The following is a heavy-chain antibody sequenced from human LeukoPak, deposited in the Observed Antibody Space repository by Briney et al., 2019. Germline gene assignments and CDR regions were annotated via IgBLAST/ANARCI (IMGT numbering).Heavy chain of an antibody. D-gene: IGHD2-2*03. J-gene: IGHJ6*02. CDR3: VAGYCSGTSCSTFFGMDV. CDR2: ITSSSSI. Sequence: GGSLRLSCAASGFTFSSYNMNWVRQAPGKGLEWVSSITSSSSIYYADSVKGRFAISRDNAKSSLYLQMNSLRAEDTAVYYCVAGYCSGTSCSTFFGMDVWGQGTTVTVSS. CDR1: GFTFSSYN. V-gene: IGHV3-21*01.